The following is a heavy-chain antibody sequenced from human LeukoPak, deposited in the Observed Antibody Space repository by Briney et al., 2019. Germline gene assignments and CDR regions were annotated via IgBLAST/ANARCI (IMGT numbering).Heavy chain of an antibody. J-gene: IGHJ3*02. D-gene: IGHD2-15*01. V-gene: IGHV3-21*01. CDR3: ARDVVVVVAATRSDAFDI. CDR2: ISSSSSYI. CDR1: GFTFSSYS. Sequence: GGSLRLSCAASGFTFSSYSMNWVRQAPGKGLEWVSSISSSSSYIYYADSVKGRFTISRDNAKNSLYLQMNSLRAEDTAVYYCARDVVVVVAATRSDAFDIWGQGTMVTVSS.